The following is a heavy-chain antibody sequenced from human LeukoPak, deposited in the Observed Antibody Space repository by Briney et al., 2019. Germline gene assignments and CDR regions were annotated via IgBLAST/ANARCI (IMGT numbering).Heavy chain of an antibody. D-gene: IGHD3-22*01. CDR2: IKQDGSGK. Sequence: GGSLRLSCAASGFIFSSSLYWMTWVRQAPGKGLEWVANIKQDGSGKYYVDSVKGRFTISRDNAKNSLYLQLNSLRVEDTAVYCCARGSGFVLDSWGQGTLVTVSS. CDR3: ARGSGFVLDS. CDR1: GFIFSSSLYW. V-gene: IGHV3-7*04. J-gene: IGHJ4*02.